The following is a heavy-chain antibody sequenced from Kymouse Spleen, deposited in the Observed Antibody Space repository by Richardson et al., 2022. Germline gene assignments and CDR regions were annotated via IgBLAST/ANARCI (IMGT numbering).Heavy chain of an antibody. CDR1: GGSFSGYY. CDR2: INHSGST. CDR3: ARGFIAVAGTGWYFDY. J-gene: IGHJ4*02. D-gene: IGHD6-19*01. Sequence: QVQLQQWGAGLLKPSETLSLTCAVYGGSFSGYYWSWIRQPPGKGLEWIGEINHSGSTNYNPSLKSRVTISVDTSKNQFSLKLSSVTAADTAVYYCARGFIAVAGTGWYFDYWGQGTLVTVSS. V-gene: IGHV4-34*01.